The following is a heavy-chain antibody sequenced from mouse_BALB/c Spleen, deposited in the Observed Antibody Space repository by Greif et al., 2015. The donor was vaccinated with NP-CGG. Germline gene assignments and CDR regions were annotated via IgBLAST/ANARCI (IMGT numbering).Heavy chain of an antibody. Sequence: QVQLKESGAELVKPGASVKLSCKASGYTFTSYYMYWVKQRPGQGLEWIGGINPSSGGTNFNEKFKSKATLTVDKSSSTAYMQLSSLTSEDSAVYYCTRYGGLDHFYAMDYWGQGTSVTVSS. J-gene: IGHJ4*01. CDR3: TRYGGLDHFYAMDY. V-gene: IGHV1S81*02. CDR1: GYTFTSYY. CDR2: INPSSGGT. D-gene: IGHD1-1*02.